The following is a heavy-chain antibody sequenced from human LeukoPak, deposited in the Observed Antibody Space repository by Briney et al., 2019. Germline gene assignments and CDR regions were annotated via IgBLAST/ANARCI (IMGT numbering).Heavy chain of an antibody. J-gene: IGHJ4*02. D-gene: IGHD3-22*01. V-gene: IGHV1-2*02. CDR2: INPNSGGT. Sequence: ASVTVSCKASGYTFTRYYIHWVRQAPGQGLEWMGWINPNSGGTNSQQQFQGRVTLTRDTSISTAYMELSRLRSDDTAVYYCARDLGYYDRLDQFDCWGQGTLVTVFS. CDR3: ARDLGYYDRLDQFDC. CDR1: GYTFTRYY.